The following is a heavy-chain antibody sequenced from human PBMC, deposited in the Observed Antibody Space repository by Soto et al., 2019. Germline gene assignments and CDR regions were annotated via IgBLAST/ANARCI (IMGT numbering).Heavy chain of an antibody. CDR3: ARQGYGSGPNGFDS. J-gene: IGHJ5*01. V-gene: IGHV4-38-2*01. CDR2: IYYSGNT. CDR1: DYSISNGYY. D-gene: IGHD3-10*01. Sequence: SETLSLTCAVSDYSISNGYYWGWIRPPPGKGLEWIGSIYYSGNTYYNPSLKSRVTISVDTSKNQFSLKLNSVTAADTAVYYCARQGYGSGPNGFDSWGQGTLVTVSS.